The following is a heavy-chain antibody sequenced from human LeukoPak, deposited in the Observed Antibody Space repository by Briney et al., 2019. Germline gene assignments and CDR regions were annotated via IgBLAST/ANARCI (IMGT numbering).Heavy chain of an antibody. CDR1: GFTLSSYE. CDR2: IGYGGADS. V-gene: IGHV3-23*01. D-gene: IGHD3-9*01. J-gene: IGHJ4*02. CDR3: ARGHDVLTAYAN. Sequence: GGSLRLSCTVSGFTLSSYEMTWFRQAPGKGLEWVSSIGYGGADSHYADSVKGRFTISRDNSKNTLYLQLSSLRADDTAVYYCARGHDVLTAYANWGQGTLVAVSS.